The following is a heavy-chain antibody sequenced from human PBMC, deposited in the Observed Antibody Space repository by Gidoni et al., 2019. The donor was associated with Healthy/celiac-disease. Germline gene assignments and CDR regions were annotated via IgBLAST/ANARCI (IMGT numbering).Heavy chain of an antibody. D-gene: IGHD2-2*01. Sequence: QVQLVQSGAEVKKPGSSVKVSCKASGGTFSSYAISWVRQAPGQGLEWMGGIIPIFGTANYAQKFQGRVTITADKSTSTAYMELSSLRSEDTAVYYCAREVPYCSSTSCYYYYYMDVWGKGTTVTVSS. CDR1: GGTFSSYA. CDR2: IIPIFGTA. J-gene: IGHJ6*03. CDR3: AREVPYCSSTSCYYYYYMDV. V-gene: IGHV1-69*06.